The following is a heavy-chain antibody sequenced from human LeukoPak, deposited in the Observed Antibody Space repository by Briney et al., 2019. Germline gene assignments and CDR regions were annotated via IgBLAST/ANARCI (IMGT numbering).Heavy chain of an antibody. CDR2: IYYSGST. CDR1: GGSISSSSYY. V-gene: IGHV4-39*07. Sequence: SETLSLSCTVSGGSISSSSYYWGWIRQPPGKGLEWIGSIYYSGSTYYNPSLKSRVTISVDRSKNQFSLKLSSVTAADTAVYYCARALAAAGSKACNWFDPWGQGTLVTVSS. D-gene: IGHD6-13*01. J-gene: IGHJ5*02. CDR3: ARALAAAGSKACNWFDP.